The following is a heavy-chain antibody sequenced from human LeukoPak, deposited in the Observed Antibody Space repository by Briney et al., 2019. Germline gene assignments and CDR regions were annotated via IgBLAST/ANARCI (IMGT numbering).Heavy chain of an antibody. D-gene: IGHD3-9*01. J-gene: IGHJ3*02. Sequence: GGSLRLSCAASGFTFSSYAMHWVRQAPGKGLEWVAVISYDGSNKYYADSVKGRFTISRDNSKNTLYLQMNSLRAEDTAVYYCARVPPRYFDWLSRDDAFDIWGQGTMVTVSS. CDR3: ARVPPRYFDWLSRDDAFDI. V-gene: IGHV3-30*04. CDR2: ISYDGSNK. CDR1: GFTFSSYA.